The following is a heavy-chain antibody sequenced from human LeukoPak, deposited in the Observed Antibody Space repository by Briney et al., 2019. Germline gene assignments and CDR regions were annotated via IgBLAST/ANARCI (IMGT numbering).Heavy chain of an antibody. Sequence: GGSLRLSCAASGFTFSSYGMHWVRQAPGKGLEWVAVIWYDGSNKYYADSVKGRFTISRDNSKNTLYLQMNSLRAEDTAVYYCARDVQWLVYGDRYAFDIWGQGTMVTVSS. CDR3: ARDVQWLVYGDRYAFDI. J-gene: IGHJ3*02. V-gene: IGHV3-33*01. CDR1: GFTFSSYG. CDR2: IWYDGSNK. D-gene: IGHD6-19*01.